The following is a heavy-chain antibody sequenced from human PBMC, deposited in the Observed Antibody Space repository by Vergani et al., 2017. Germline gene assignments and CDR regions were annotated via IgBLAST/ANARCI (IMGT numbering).Heavy chain of an antibody. CDR3: AKARDPNCKGGNCYSYYYSLDL. D-gene: IGHD2-21*01. Sequence: EVQLLESGGNLIQPGGSLRLSCGASGFTFSSYAMTWVRLAPGKGLQWVSAISGSGGNTFYRDSVKGRFTISRDNSKDTLYLQMNSLRVEDTAIYYCAKARDPNCKGGNCYSYYYSLDLWGQGTTVTFSS. CDR1: GFTFSSYA. J-gene: IGHJ6*01. CDR2: ISGSGGNT. V-gene: IGHV3-23*01.